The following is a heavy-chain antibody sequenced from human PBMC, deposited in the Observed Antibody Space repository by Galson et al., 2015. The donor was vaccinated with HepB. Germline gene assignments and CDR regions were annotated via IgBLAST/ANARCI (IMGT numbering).Heavy chain of an antibody. CDR3: AKSARPIGSNYYYYHMDI. V-gene: IGHV3-23*01. CDR2: IVARGGSA. CDR1: GFTFYNYA. D-gene: IGHD2/OR15-2a*01. Sequence: SLRLSCAASGFTFYNYAMTWVRQTPGKGLEWVSTIVARGGSASYADSVKGRFIVSRDNSENALYLQMNSLRAEDTAIYYCAKSARPIGSNYYYYHMDIWGQGTTVTVSS. J-gene: IGHJ6*02.